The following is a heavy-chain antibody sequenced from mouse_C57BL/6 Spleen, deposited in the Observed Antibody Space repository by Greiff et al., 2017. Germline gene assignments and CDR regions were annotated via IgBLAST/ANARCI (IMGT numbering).Heavy chain of an antibody. CDR3: ARSGGDYDGFAY. Sequence: QVQLQQPGAELVKPGVSVKMSCKASGYTFTSYWITWVKQRPGQGLEWIGDIYPGSGSTNYNEKFKSKATLTVDTSSSTAYMQLSSLTSEDSAVYYCARSGGDYDGFAYWGQGTLVTVSA. CDR1: GYTFTSYW. D-gene: IGHD2-4*01. J-gene: IGHJ3*01. CDR2: IYPGSGST. V-gene: IGHV1-55*01.